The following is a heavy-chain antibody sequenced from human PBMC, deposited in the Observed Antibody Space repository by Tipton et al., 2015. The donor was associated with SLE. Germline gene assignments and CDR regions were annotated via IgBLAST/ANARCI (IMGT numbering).Heavy chain of an antibody. D-gene: IGHD2-21*01. Sequence: GSLRLSCAASGFIFIYFEMNWVRQAPGKGLEWISYIGHSGSSVYYAESVKDRFTVSRDDAKNSLYLQMNNLRAEDTAVYYCAREEANCGGDCFLEWGQGTLVTVSS. CDR1: GFIFIYFE. J-gene: IGHJ4*02. CDR3: AREEANCGGDCFLE. CDR2: IGHSGSSV. V-gene: IGHV3-48*03.